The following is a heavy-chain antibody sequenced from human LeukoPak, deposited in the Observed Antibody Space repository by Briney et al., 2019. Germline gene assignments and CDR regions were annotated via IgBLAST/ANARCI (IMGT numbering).Heavy chain of an antibody. J-gene: IGHJ4*02. CDR2: INPNSGGT. CDR1: GYTFTGYY. D-gene: IGHD3-16*01. CDR3: AREEFGFDY. V-gene: IGHV1-2*02. Sequence: ASVKVSCKASGYTFTGYYMHWVRQAPGQGLEWMGWINPNSGGTNYAQKVQGRVTMTRDTSISTAYMELSRLRSDDTAVYYCAREEFGFDYWGQGTLVTVSS.